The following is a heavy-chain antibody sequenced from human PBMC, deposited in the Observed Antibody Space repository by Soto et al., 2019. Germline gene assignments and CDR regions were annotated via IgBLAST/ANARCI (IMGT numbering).Heavy chain of an antibody. CDR1: GGTFSSYA. Sequence: GASVKVSCKASGGTFSSYAISWVRQAPGQGLEWMGGIIPIFGTANYAQKFQGRVTITADESASTAYMELSSLRSEDTAVYYCARVSYYYDSSGYYGPRRGYYYGMDGWGHGTTGTV. D-gene: IGHD3-22*01. V-gene: IGHV1-69*13. CDR3: ARVSYYYDSSGYYGPRRGYYYGMDG. J-gene: IGHJ6*02. CDR2: IIPIFGTA.